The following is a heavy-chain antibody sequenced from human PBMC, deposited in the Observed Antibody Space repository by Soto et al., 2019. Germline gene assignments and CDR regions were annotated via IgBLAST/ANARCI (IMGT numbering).Heavy chain of an antibody. Sequence: GGYLRLSCAASEITFSRYWMHWVRQAPGKGLVWVSRINSDGSSASYADSGKGRFTISRDNAKNTLYLQMNSLRAEDTAVYYCARDIGYCSGGSCYLWNYFYYWGQGTLVTVSS. J-gene: IGHJ4*02. CDR3: ARDIGYCSGGSCYLWNYFYY. CDR1: EITFSRYW. D-gene: IGHD2-15*01. V-gene: IGHV3-74*01. CDR2: INSDGSSA.